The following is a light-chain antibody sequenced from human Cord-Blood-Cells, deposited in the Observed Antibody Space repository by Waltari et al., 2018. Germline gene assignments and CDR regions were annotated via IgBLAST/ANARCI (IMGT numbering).Light chain of an antibody. Sequence: QSALTQPASVPGSPGQSITISCPGTSSDVGGSNYVSWYQQHPGKAPKLMIYDVSKRPSGVSNRFSGSKSGNTASLTISGLQAEDEADYYCSSYTSSSTLEVFGGGTKLTVL. J-gene: IGLJ2*01. CDR2: DVS. CDR3: SSYTSSSTLEV. V-gene: IGLV2-14*01. CDR1: SSDVGGSNY.